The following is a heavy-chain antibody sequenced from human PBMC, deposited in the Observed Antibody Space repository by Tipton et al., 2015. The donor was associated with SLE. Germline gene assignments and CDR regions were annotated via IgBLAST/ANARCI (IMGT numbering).Heavy chain of an antibody. CDR2: FYYGGST. CDR1: GVSFSDYS. Sequence: TLSFTCTVSGVSFSDYSWSWVRQPPGKGLEWIGYFYYGGSTNYNPSLKSRVTISVDTSKNQFSLKLTSVTAADTATYYCARGGEAAAGYSWFDPWGQGTLVTVSS. J-gene: IGHJ5*02. CDR3: ARGGEAAAGYSWFDP. D-gene: IGHD6-13*01. V-gene: IGHV4-59*01.